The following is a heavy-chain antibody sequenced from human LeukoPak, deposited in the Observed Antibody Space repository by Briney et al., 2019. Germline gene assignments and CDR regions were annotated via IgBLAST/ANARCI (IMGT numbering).Heavy chain of an antibody. CDR1: GGSISSHY. CDR2: IYYSGST. J-gene: IGHJ6*03. CDR3: ASTSIAARRGGLNYYYYYMDV. V-gene: IGHV4-59*11. Sequence: SETLSLTCTVSGGSISSHYWSWIRQPPGKGLEWIGYIYYSGSTNYNPSLKSRVTISVDTSKNQFSLKLSSVTAADTAVYYCASTSIAARRGGLNYYYYYMDVWGKGTTVTVSS. D-gene: IGHD6-6*01.